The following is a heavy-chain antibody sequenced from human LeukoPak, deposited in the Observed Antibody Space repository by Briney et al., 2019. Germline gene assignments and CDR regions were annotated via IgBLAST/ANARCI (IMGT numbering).Heavy chain of an antibody. D-gene: IGHD3-10*01. V-gene: IGHV3-74*01. CDR1: VFTFSSYW. CDR3: ARFSEFRELSGY. Sequence: GGSLRLSCAASVFTFSSYWVHWVRQAPGKGLVWVSRINSDGSSTDYADSVKGRFTISRDNAKNALYLQMNSLRAEDTAVYYCARFSEFRELSGYWGQGTLVTVSS. J-gene: IGHJ4*02. CDR2: INSDGSST.